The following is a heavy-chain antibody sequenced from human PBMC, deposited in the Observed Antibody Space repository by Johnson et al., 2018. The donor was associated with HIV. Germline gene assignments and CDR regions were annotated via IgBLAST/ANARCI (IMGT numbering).Heavy chain of an antibody. V-gene: IGHV3-30-3*01. CDR3: VRRFYDSSAFDI. CDR2: ISYDGSNK. Sequence: QVQLVESGGGLVKPGGSLRLSCAASGFTFSRYAMSWVRQAPGKGLEWVAFISYDGSNKYFTDSVRGRFTISRDNSKNTLFLQMNSLRAEDTAVYYCVRRFYDSSAFDIWGQGTLVTVSS. D-gene: IGHD3-22*01. J-gene: IGHJ3*02. CDR1: GFTFSRYA.